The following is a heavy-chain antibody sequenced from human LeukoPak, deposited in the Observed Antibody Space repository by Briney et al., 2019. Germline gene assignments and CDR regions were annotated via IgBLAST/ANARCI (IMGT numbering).Heavy chain of an antibody. Sequence: SGTLSLTCGVSGGSISSTNWWTWVRQPPGEGLEWIGEVHLSGRTNYNPSLESRVTMSVDMSENHISLKLTSVTAADTAVYYCARGGGPYRPLDYSGQGTLVTVSS. V-gene: IGHV4-4*02. J-gene: IGHJ4*02. CDR1: GGSISSTNW. CDR3: ARGGGPYRPLDY. CDR2: VHLSGRT.